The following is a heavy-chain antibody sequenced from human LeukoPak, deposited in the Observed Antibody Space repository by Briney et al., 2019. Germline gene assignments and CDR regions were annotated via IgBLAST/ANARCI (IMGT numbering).Heavy chain of an antibody. CDR1: GGSISSYY. V-gene: IGHV4-59*08. D-gene: IGHD5-12*01. Sequence: SETLSLTCTVSGGSISSYYWSWIRQPPGKGLEWIGYIYYSGGTNYNPSLKSRVTISVDTSKNQFSLKLSSVTAADTAVYYCARLYSGYAEFDPWGQGTLVTVSS. CDR3: ARLYSGYAEFDP. J-gene: IGHJ5*02. CDR2: IYYSGGT.